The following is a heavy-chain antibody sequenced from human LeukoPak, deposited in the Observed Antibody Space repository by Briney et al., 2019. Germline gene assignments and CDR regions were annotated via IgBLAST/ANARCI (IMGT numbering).Heavy chain of an antibody. CDR3: ARVRVVTAGYDY. Sequence: ASVKVSCKASGYTFTGYYMHWVRQAPVQGLEWMGWINPNSGGTNYAQKFQGRVTMTRDTSISTAYMELSRLRSDDTAVYYCARVRVVTAGYDYWGQGTLVTVSS. J-gene: IGHJ4*02. CDR2: INPNSGGT. V-gene: IGHV1-2*02. D-gene: IGHD2-21*02. CDR1: GYTFTGYY.